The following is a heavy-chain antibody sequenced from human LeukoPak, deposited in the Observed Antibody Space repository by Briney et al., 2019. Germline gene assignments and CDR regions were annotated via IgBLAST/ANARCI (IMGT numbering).Heavy chain of an antibody. CDR3: ARASGGVVIFDY. CDR2: INPSGGSA. D-gene: IGHD3-3*01. CDR1: GYSIDHYA. J-gene: IGHJ4*02. V-gene: IGHV1-46*02. Sequence: ASVKVSCKASGYSIDHYAISWVRQAPGQGLEWMGIINPSGGSAGYAQNFQGRVTMTRDTSTSTVYMELSSLRSEDTAVYYCARASGGVVIFDYWGQGTLVTVSS.